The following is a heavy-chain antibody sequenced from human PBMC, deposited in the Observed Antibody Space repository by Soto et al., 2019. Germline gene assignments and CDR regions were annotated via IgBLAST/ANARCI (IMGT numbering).Heavy chain of an antibody. Sequence: QVQLQESGPGLVKPSQTLSLTCTVSGGSISSGAYYWSWIRQHPGKGLEWIGYIYYSGSTYYNPSLRGRVPISVDPSKNQFPLNRPSVSAADTAVFYCARAHTYYYCSGSYSYFDYWGPGTLVIVSS. CDR3: ARAHTYYYCSGSYSYFDY. D-gene: IGHD3-10*01. V-gene: IGHV4-31*03. J-gene: IGHJ4*02. CDR2: IYYSGST. CDR1: GGSISSGAYY.